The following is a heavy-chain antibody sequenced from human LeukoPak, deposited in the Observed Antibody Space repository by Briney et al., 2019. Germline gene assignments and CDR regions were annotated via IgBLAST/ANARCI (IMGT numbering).Heavy chain of an antibody. J-gene: IGHJ4*02. CDR2: IRYDADNK. Sequence: GGSLRLSCAASGFIFSSYGMHWVRQAPGKGLEWVAFIRYDADNKYYADSVKGRFTISRDNSKNTPYLQMNSLRAEDTAVYNCAKDLTGTYCLDYWGQGTLVTVSS. CDR3: AKDLTGTYCLDY. CDR1: GFIFSSYG. D-gene: IGHD1-1*01. V-gene: IGHV3-30*02.